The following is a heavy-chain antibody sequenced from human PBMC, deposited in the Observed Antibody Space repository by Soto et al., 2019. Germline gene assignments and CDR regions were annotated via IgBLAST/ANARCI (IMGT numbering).Heavy chain of an antibody. J-gene: IGHJ4*02. D-gene: IGHD5-12*01. CDR1: GGSISSGGYY. Sequence: SETLSLTCTVSGGSISSGGYYWTWIRQHPEKGLEWIAYIYYSGITYYNPSLRSRLTISVDLSKNQCSLNLTSVTAADTAVYYCVRGGDVVAKKYYFDYWGQGALVTVSS. CDR3: VRGGDVVAKKYYFDY. V-gene: IGHV4-31*03. CDR2: IYYSGIT.